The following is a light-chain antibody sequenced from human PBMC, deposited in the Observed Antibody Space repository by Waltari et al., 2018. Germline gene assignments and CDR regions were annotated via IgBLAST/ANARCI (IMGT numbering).Light chain of an antibody. CDR3: QTWGTGIQV. CDR2: VNSDGSH. CDR1: SGHSSYA. Sequence: QLVLPQSPSASASLGASVKLTCTLSSGHSSYAIACHQQQPGKGPRSLMKVNSDGSHKKGDGIPDRFSGSSSGTERYLTISSLQSEDEADYYCQTWGTGIQVFGGGTKLTVL. J-gene: IGLJ2*01. V-gene: IGLV4-69*01.